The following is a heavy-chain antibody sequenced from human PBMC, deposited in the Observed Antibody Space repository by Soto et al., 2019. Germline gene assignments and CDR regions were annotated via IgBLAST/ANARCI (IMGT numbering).Heavy chain of an antibody. D-gene: IGHD3-3*01. CDR2: ISAYNGNT. CDR3: ARVSPNYDFWSGSPGGFDP. CDR1: GYTFTSYG. J-gene: IGHJ5*02. V-gene: IGHV1-18*01. Sequence: GASVKVSCKASGYTFTSYGISWVRQAPGQGLEWMGWISAYNGNTNYAQKLQGRVTMTTDTSTSTAYMELRSLRSDDTAVYYCARVSPNYDFWSGSPGGFDPWGQGTLVTVSS.